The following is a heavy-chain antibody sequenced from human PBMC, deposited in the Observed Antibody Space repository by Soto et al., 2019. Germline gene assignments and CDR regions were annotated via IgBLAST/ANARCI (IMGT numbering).Heavy chain of an antibody. D-gene: IGHD3-10*01. CDR2: ITDTGGDT. Sequence: GGSLRLSCVASGITFGGRAMSWVRQAPWEGLEWVSTITDTGGDTKYADSVRGRFTMSRDNSKKTLYLQMNSLRVEDSALYYCARGSTDSYPGSRIFDFWGRGTLVTVSS. CDR1: GITFGGRA. J-gene: IGHJ4*02. V-gene: IGHV3-23*01. CDR3: ARGSTDSYPGSRIFDF.